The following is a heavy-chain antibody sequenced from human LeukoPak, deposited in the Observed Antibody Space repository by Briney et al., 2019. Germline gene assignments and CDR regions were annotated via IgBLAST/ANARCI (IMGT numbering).Heavy chain of an antibody. D-gene: IGHD3-22*01. CDR3: ASLYYYDSSGYWP. J-gene: IGHJ4*02. V-gene: IGHV4-59*06. Sequence: SETLSLTCTVSGGSISSYYWSWIRQPPGKGLEWIGYIYYSGSTYYNPSLKSRVTISVDTSKNQFSLKLSSVTAADTAVYYCASLYYYDSSGYWPWGQGTLVTVSS. CDR2: IYYSGST. CDR1: GGSISSYY.